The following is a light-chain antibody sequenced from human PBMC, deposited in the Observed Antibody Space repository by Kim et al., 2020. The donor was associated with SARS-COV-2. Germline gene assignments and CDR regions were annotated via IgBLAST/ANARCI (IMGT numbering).Light chain of an antibody. CDR3: SAWDSSLSAVV. V-gene: IGLV10-54*01. Sequence: QAGLTQPPSVSTCFLQTATLTCTGNSNNVGNQGAAWLQQHQGHPPKLLSYRNNNRPSGISERLSASRSGNTASLTITGLQPEDEADYYCSAWDSSLSAVVFGGGTQLTVL. J-gene: IGLJ2*01. CDR1: SNNVGNQG. CDR2: RNN.